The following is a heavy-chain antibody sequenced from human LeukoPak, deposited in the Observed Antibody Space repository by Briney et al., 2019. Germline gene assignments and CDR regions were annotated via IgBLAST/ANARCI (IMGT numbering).Heavy chain of an antibody. CDR1: GGTFSSYA. D-gene: IGHD3-22*01. CDR3: ARRYDSSGYSPH. CDR2: IIPIFGTA. V-gene: IGHV1-69*13. J-gene: IGHJ4*02. Sequence: LRASVKVSCKASGGTFSSYAISWVRQAPGQGLEWMGGIIPIFGTANYAQKFQGRVTITADESTSTAYMELSGLRSEDTAVYYCARRYDSSGYSPHWGQGTLVTVSS.